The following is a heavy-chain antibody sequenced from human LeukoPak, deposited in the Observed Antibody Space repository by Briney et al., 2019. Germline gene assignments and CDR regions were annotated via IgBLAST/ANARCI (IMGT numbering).Heavy chain of an antibody. Sequence: SETLSLTCTVSGGSISSYYRSWIRQPPGKGLEWIGYIYYSGSTNYNPSLKSRVTISVDTSKNQFSLKLSSVTAADTAVYYCATQIGGFGESDYWGQGTLVTVSS. D-gene: IGHD3-10*01. V-gene: IGHV4-59*01. CDR1: GGSISSYY. J-gene: IGHJ4*02. CDR3: ATQIGGFGESDY. CDR2: IYYSGST.